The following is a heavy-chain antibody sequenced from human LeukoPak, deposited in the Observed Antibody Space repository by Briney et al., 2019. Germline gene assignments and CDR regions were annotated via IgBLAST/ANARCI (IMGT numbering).Heavy chain of an antibody. CDR3: ALGATPPPDY. J-gene: IGHJ4*02. Sequence: SETLSLTCAVYGGSFSGYYWSWIRQPPGKGLEWIGEINHSGSTNYNPSLKSRVTISVDTSKNQFSLKLSSVTAADTAVYYCALGATPPPDYWGQGTLVTVSS. V-gene: IGHV4-34*01. CDR2: INHSGST. D-gene: IGHD1-26*01. CDR1: GGSFSGYY.